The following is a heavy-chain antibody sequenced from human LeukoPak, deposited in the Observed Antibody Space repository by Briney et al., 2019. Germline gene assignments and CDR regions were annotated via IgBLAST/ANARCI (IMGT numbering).Heavy chain of an antibody. D-gene: IGHD2-21*02. CDR1: GGSISSGDYY. J-gene: IGHJ3*02. CDR3: ARETTGGGDEGHAFDI. CDR2: IYYSGST. Sequence: PSETLSLTCTVSGGSISSGDYYCSWIRQPPGKGLEWTRYIYYSGSTYYNPSLKSRVTISVDTSKHQFSLKLRSVPAADPAVYYCARETTGGGDEGHAFDIWGQGTMVTVSS. V-gene: IGHV4-30-4*01.